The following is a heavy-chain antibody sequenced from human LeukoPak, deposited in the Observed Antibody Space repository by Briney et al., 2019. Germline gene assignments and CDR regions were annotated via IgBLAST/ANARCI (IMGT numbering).Heavy chain of an antibody. CDR3: PRGYSSSRFDP. CDR1: GDSVSSNSAA. D-gene: IGHD6-13*01. V-gene: IGHV6-1*01. CDR2: TYYRAKWYN. J-gene: IGHJ5*02. Sequence: LSQTLSLTCAISGDSVSSNSAAWNSIRQSPSRGLEWLGRTYYRAKWYNDYAVSVKSQITINPDTSKNQFSLPLNSVTPEDTAVYSCPRGYSSSRFDPWGQATLVTVSS.